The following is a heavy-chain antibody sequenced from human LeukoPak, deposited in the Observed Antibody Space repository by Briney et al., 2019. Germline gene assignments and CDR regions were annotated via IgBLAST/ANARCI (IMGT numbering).Heavy chain of an antibody. CDR1: GGSISDYY. CDR2: MYSSGTT. J-gene: IGHJ6*02. V-gene: IGHV4-59*08. CDR3: ARLAMTTWYYYGMDV. D-gene: IGHD3-16*01. Sequence: SETLSLTCTVSGGSISDYYWGWSWIRQPPGKGLEWIGYMYSSGTTNYNPSLKSRVTISQDTTKNQFSLKLSSVTAADTAVYYCARLAMTTWYYYGMDVWGQGTTVTVSS.